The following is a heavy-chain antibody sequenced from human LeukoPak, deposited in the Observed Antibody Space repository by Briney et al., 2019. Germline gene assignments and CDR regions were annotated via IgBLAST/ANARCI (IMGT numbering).Heavy chain of an antibody. Sequence: GGSLRLSCAASGFTFSSYWMSWVRQAPGKGLEWVANIKQAGSEKYYVDSVKGRFTISRDNAKNSLYLQMNSLRAEDTAVYYCARVTEENYYDSSGYGAFDPWGQGTLVTVSS. V-gene: IGHV3-7*01. J-gene: IGHJ5*02. CDR2: IKQAGSEK. D-gene: IGHD3-22*01. CDR3: ARVTEENYYDSSGYGAFDP. CDR1: GFTFSSYW.